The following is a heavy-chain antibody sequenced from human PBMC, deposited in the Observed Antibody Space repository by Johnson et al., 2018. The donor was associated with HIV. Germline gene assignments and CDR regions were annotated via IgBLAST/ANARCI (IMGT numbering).Heavy chain of an antibody. J-gene: IGHJ3*02. CDR2: INWNSGRI. CDR1: GFTFDDYA. CDR3: AKDRWDLTGALSAFDI. V-gene: IGHV3-9*01. Sequence: VESGGGLVQPGRSLRLSCAASGFTFDDYAMHWVRQVPGKGLDWVSGINWNSGRIGYADSVKGRFTISRDNAKNSLYLQMNSLRPEDTALYYCAKDRWDLTGALSAFDIWGQGTMVTVSS. D-gene: IGHD1-26*01.